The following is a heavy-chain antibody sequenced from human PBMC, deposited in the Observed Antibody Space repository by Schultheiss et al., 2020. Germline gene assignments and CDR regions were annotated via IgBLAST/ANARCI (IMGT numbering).Heavy chain of an antibody. CDR3: ARVPDAFDI. CDR2: IKQDGSEK. CDR1: GFTFSSYW. V-gene: IGHV3-7*01. J-gene: IGHJ3*02. Sequence: ESLKISCAASGFTFSSYWMSWVRQAPGKGLEWVANIKQDGSEKYYVDSVKGRFTISRDNAKNSLYLQMNSLRAEDTAVYYCARVPDAFDIWGQGTRVTVSS.